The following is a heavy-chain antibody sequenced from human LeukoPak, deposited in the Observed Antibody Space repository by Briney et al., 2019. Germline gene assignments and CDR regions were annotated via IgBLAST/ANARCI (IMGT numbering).Heavy chain of an antibody. CDR3: ARDTFQPGRIDC. Sequence: GGSLRLSCAASAFTFSLYAMNWVRQAPGKGMEGVSYINDVSGDIHYADSVRGRFTISRDNAKNTLYLQMNSLRAEDTAVYYCARDTFQPGRIDCWGQGTLVIVSS. CDR2: INDVSGDI. D-gene: IGHD1-14*01. V-gene: IGHV3-21*05. CDR1: AFTFSLYA. J-gene: IGHJ4*02.